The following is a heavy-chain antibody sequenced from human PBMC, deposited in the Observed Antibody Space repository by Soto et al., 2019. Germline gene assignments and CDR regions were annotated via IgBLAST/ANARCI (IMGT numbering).Heavy chain of an antibody. D-gene: IGHD6-6*01. V-gene: IGHV4-34*01. CDR2: INHSGST. Sequence: SETLSLTCAVYGGPFSGYYWSWIRQPPGKGLEWIGEINHSGSTNYNPSLKSRVTISVDTSKNQFSLKLSSVTAADTAVYYCARGTLIAARPYYHYYMDVWGKGTTVTVSS. J-gene: IGHJ6*03. CDR3: ARGTLIAARPYYHYYMDV. CDR1: GGPFSGYY.